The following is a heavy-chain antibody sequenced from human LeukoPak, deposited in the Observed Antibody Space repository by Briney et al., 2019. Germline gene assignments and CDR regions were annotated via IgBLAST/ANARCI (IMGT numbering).Heavy chain of an antibody. CDR1: GFTFSSDT. D-gene: IGHD6-6*01. Sequence: KAGGSLRLSCAASGFTFSSDTMNWVCQAPGRGLEWLSTMSSSGLYIFYADSVKGRFTISRDNSRYSLYLQMNSLRAEDTAVYYCARGGVSSALDVWGRGTTVTVSS. J-gene: IGHJ6*02. CDR3: ARGGVSSALDV. CDR2: MSSSGLYI. V-gene: IGHV3-21*01.